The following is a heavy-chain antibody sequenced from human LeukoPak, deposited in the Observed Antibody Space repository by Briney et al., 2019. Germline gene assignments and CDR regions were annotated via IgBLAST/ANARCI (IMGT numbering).Heavy chain of an antibody. CDR1: GGSISSGSYY. CDR3: ARDHLANLASRLFDP. J-gene: IGHJ5*02. V-gene: IGHV4-61*02. D-gene: IGHD3-3*01. CDR2: IYSSGST. Sequence: SQTLSLTCTVSGGSISSGSYYWSWIRQPAGKGLEWIGRIYSSGSTNYNPSLKSRVTISLDPYKDQFSLKLSSVTAADTAVYYCARDHLANLASRLFDPWGQGTLVTVSS.